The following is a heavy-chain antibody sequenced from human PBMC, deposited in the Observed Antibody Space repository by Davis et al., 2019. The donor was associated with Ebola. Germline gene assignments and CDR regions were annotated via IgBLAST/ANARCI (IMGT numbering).Heavy chain of an antibody. CDR2: ISGYNGDR. J-gene: IGHJ4*02. CDR1: GYSFGRYG. V-gene: IGHV1-18*01. Sequence: ASVKVSCTASGYSFGRYGISWVRQAPGQGLELMGWISGYNGDRVYAQRLQGWVTMTRDTSIGTAYMELSSLKSDDTAVFYCARAWDSDFWNAYSHFDHWGQGTLVTVSS. D-gene: IGHD3-3*01. CDR3: ARAWDSDFWNAYSHFDH.